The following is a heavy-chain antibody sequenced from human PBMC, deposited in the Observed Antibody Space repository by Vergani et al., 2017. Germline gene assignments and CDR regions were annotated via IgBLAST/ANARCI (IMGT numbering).Heavy chain of an antibody. V-gene: IGHV1-69*12. D-gene: IGHD2-2*01. CDR2: IIPIFGTA. CDR3: ARDPRYYSSTMCSGGDY. Sequence: QVQLVQSGAEVKKPGSSVKVSCKASGGTFSSYAISWVRQAPGQGLEWMGGIIPIFGTANYAQKFQGRVTITADESTSTAYMELSSLRSEDTAVYYCARDPRYYSSTMCSGGDYWGQGSLVTVSS. J-gene: IGHJ4*02. CDR1: GGTFSSYA.